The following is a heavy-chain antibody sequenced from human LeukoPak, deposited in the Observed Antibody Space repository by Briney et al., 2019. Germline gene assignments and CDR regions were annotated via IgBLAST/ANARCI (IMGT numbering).Heavy chain of an antibody. J-gene: IGHJ4*02. V-gene: IGHV1-69*13. Sequence: SVKVSCKASGGTFSSYAISWVRQAPGQGLEWMGGIIPIFGTANYTQKFQGRVTITADESTSTAYMELSSLRSEDTAVYYCAREGKQQLGYFDYWGQGTLVTVSS. CDR1: GGTFSSYA. D-gene: IGHD6-13*01. CDR3: AREGKQQLGYFDY. CDR2: IIPIFGTA.